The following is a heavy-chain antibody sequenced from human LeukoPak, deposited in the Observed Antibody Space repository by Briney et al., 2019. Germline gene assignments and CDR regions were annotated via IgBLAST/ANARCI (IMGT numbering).Heavy chain of an antibody. CDR2: IYYSGST. CDR3: ARGEARELLWFGDANWFDP. Sequence: SETLSLTCTVSGGSISSSSYYWGWIRQPPGKGLEWIGSIYYSGSTYYNPSLKSRVTISVDTSKNQFSLKLSSVTAADTAVYYCARGEARELLWFGDANWFDPWGQGTLVTVSS. V-gene: IGHV4-39*07. CDR1: GGSISSSSYY. D-gene: IGHD3-10*01. J-gene: IGHJ5*02.